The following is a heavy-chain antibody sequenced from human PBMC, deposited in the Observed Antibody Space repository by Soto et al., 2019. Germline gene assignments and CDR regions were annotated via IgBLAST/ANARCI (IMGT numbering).Heavy chain of an antibody. CDR2: IYYSGST. CDR3: ARDTVRGVYGMDV. Sequence: QVQLQESGPGLVKPSQTLSLTCTVSVGSISSGGYYWSWIRQPPGKGLEWIGYIYYSGSTYYNPSLKSRVTIPVDTSKNQFSLKLSSVTAADTAVYYCARDTVRGVYGMDVWGQGTTVTVSS. J-gene: IGHJ6*02. CDR1: VGSISSGGYY. D-gene: IGHD3-10*01. V-gene: IGHV4-31*03.